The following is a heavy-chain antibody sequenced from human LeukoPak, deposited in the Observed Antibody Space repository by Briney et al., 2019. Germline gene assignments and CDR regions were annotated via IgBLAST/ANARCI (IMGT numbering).Heavy chain of an antibody. J-gene: IGHJ6*03. CDR2: IYYSGST. D-gene: IGHD4-11*01. CDR1: GGSISSGSYY. CDR3: ASLWDYIKTGDYMDV. Sequence: SETLSLTCTVPGGSISSGSYYWSWIRQPPGKGLEWIGYIYYSGSTNYNPSLKSRVTISVDTSKNQFSLKLSSVTAADTAVYYCASLWDYIKTGDYMDVWGKGTTVTVSS. V-gene: IGHV4-61*01.